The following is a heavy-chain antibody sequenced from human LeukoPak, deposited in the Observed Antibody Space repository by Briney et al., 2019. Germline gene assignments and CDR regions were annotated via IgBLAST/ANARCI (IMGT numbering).Heavy chain of an antibody. J-gene: IGHJ6*02. D-gene: IGHD3-3*01. CDR3: ARGSAIDFWSPYYYGMDV. CDR2: IYYSGST. V-gene: IGHV4-31*03. Sequence: SQTLSLTCTVSGGSISSGGYHWSWIRQHPGKGLEWIGYIYYSGSTYYNPSLKSRVTISVDTSKNQFSLKLSSVTAADTAVYYCARGSAIDFWSPYYYGMDVWGQGTTVTVSS. CDR1: GGSISSGGYH.